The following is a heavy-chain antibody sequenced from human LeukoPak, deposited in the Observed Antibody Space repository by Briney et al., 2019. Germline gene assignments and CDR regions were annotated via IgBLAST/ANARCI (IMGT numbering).Heavy chain of an antibody. Sequence: GGSLRLSCAASGFTFSSYWMSWVRQAPGKGLEWVANVKQDGSEKYYVDSVKGRFTISRDNAKNSLYLQMNSLRAEDTAVYYCAREPYYDILTGSDYYFDYWGQGTLVTVSS. V-gene: IGHV3-7*03. CDR3: AREPYYDILTGSDYYFDY. CDR2: VKQDGSEK. D-gene: IGHD3-9*01. CDR1: GFTFSSYW. J-gene: IGHJ4*02.